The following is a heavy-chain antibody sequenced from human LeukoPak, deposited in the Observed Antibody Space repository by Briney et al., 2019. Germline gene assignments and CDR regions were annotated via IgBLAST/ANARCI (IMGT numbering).Heavy chain of an antibody. CDR2: IYWDDDK. Sequence: SGPTLVNPTQTLTLTCTFSGFSLSTRGVGMGWIRQPPGKALERLALIYWDDDKRYSPSLKSRLTITKDSSKIQVVLTMTNMDPVDTATYYCAHISAVAAARYWGQGTLVTVSS. D-gene: IGHD6-19*01. CDR1: GFSLSTRGVG. V-gene: IGHV2-5*02. CDR3: AHISAVAAARY. J-gene: IGHJ4*02.